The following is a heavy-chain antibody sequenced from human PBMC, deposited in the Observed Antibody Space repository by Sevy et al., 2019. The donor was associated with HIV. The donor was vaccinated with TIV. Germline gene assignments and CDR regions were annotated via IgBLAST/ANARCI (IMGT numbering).Heavy chain of an antibody. Sequence: GGSLRLSCAASGFTFRNYVMNWVRQPPGKGLEWVSVISDGGGTTYYADSVKGRFTISRDDSKSTLYMQMNSLRVEDTDVYFCAKRVAGALAALDIWGQGTMVTVSS. D-gene: IGHD3-10*01. J-gene: IGHJ3*02. CDR2: ISDGGGTT. CDR1: GFTFRNYV. V-gene: IGHV3-23*01. CDR3: AKRVAGALAALDI.